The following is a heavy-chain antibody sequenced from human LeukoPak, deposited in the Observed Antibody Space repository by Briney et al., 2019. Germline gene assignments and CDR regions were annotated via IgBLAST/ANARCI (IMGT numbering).Heavy chain of an antibody. CDR1: GFTFSSYW. Sequence: GVSLRLSCAASGFTFSSYWMSWVRQVPGKGLEWVANIKQDGSEKYYVDSVKGRFTISRDNAKNSLYLQMNSLRAEDTAVYYCARDRGSVYRSDYFDYWGQGTLVTVSS. CDR2: IKQDGSEK. CDR3: ARDRGSVYRSDYFDY. J-gene: IGHJ4*02. V-gene: IGHV3-7*01. D-gene: IGHD3-16*02.